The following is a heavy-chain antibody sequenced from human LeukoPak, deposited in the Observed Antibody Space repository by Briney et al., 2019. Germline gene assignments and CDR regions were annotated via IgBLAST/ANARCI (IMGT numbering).Heavy chain of an antibody. CDR3: ARGVTVVAASDHSLDY. D-gene: IGHD2-15*01. CDR2: ISSSGSTI. V-gene: IGHV3-48*03. J-gene: IGHJ4*02. Sequence: QAGGSLRLPCAASGFTFSSYEMNWARQAPGKGLEWVSYISSSGSTIYYADSVKGRFTISRDNAKNSLYLQMNSLRAEDTAVYYCARGVTVVAASDHSLDYWGQGTLVTVSS. CDR1: GFTFSSYE.